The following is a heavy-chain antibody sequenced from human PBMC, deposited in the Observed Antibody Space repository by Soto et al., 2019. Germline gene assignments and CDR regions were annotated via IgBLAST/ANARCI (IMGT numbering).Heavy chain of an antibody. Sequence: ASVKVSCKASGYTFTSYGISWVRQAPGQGLEWMGWISAYNGNTNYAQKLQGGVTMTTDTSTSTAYMELRSLRSDDTAVYYCARSGSFGVVLGGFDPWGQGTLVTVSS. CDR1: GYTFTSYG. CDR2: ISAYNGNT. J-gene: IGHJ5*02. D-gene: IGHD3-3*01. V-gene: IGHV1-18*01. CDR3: ARSGSFGVVLGGFDP.